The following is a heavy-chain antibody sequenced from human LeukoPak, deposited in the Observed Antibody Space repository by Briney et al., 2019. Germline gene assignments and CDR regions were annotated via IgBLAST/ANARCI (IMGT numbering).Heavy chain of an antibody. CDR2: ISYYGSNK. J-gene: IGHJ4*02. V-gene: IGHV3-30*18. CDR3: AKDHSSSWSIDY. D-gene: IGHD6-13*01. Sequence: PGGSLRLSCAASGFTFSSYGMHWGRQAPGKGLEWVAVISYYGSNKYYADSVKGRFTISRDNSKNTLYLQMNSLRAEDTAVYYCAKDHSSSWSIDYWGQGTLVTVSS. CDR1: GFTFSSYG.